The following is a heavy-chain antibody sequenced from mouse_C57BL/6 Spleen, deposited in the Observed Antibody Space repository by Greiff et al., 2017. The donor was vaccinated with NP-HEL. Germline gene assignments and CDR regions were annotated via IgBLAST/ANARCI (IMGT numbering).Heavy chain of an antibody. CDR2: ISDGGSYT. CDR3: ARARGRFDY. V-gene: IGHV5-4*01. J-gene: IGHJ2*01. Sequence: EVHLVESGGGLVKPGGSLKLSCAASGFTFSSYAMSWVRQTPEKRLEWVATISDGGSYTYYPDNVKGRFTISRDNAKNNLYLQMSHLKSEDTAMYYCARARGRFDYWGQGTTLTVSS. D-gene: IGHD3-3*01. CDR1: GFTFSSYA.